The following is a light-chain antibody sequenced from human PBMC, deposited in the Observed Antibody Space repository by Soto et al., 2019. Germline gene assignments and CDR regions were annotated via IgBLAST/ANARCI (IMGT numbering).Light chain of an antibody. CDR1: SSDVGGYNY. Sequence: QSALTQPRSVSGSPGQSVTISCTGTSSDVGGYNYVSWYQQHPGKAPKLMIYDVSKRPSGVPDRFSGAKSGNTASLTISGLQAEDESDYSCCSSARTDTSVFGGGTQLTVL. V-gene: IGLV2-11*01. CDR3: CSSARTDTSV. J-gene: IGLJ3*02. CDR2: DVS.